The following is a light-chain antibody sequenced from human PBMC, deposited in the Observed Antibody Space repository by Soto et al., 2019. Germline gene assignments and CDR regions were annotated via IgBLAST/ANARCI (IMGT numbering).Light chain of an antibody. Sequence: DIQMTQSPSTRSASVGDRVTITCRARQSISSWLAWYQQKPGRAHKLLIYDASSFESGVPSRFSGSGSGKEFTLTISSLQSDDFATYYCQQYNSYPWRFGKGTKVDIK. CDR3: QQYNSYPWR. CDR1: QSISSW. V-gene: IGKV1-5*01. J-gene: IGKJ1*01. CDR2: DAS.